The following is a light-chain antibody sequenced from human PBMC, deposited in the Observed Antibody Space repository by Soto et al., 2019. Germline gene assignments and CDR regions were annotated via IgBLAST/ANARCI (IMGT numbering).Light chain of an antibody. V-gene: IGKV3-15*01. J-gene: IGKJ1*01. CDR2: AAS. CDR3: QEYNTWPWT. Sequence: TPSPGTLSVSPEERAILXGRASQSVNSNVAWYQQKLGQAPRVLIFAASTRATGIPARFSGSGSGTEFSHTINSLQSEDFAVYYCQEYNTWPWTFGQGTKVDIK. CDR1: QSVNSN.